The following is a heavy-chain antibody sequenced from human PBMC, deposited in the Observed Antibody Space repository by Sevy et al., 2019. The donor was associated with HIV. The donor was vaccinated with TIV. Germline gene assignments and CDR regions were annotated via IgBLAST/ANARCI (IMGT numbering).Heavy chain of an antibody. CDR2: VTVYNGNP. V-gene: IGHV1-18*01. J-gene: IGHJ6*02. CDR1: GDTFTSYG. Sequence: ASVKVSCKASGDTFTSYGISWVRQAPGQGLEWMGWVTVYNGNPNYALTFQDRLILTTDTSTSTAYMELRSLRSDDTAVYYCARGPTSIVRGRTVYYGLDVWGQGTTVTVSS. D-gene: IGHD1-26*01. CDR3: ARGPTSIVRGRTVYYGLDV.